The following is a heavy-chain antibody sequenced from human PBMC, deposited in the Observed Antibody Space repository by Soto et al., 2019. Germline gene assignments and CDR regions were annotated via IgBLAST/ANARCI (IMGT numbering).Heavy chain of an antibody. CDR2: IDKVGTDS. J-gene: IGHJ6*03. Sequence: EVQLVESGGGLVQPGGSLRLSCAASEFTFSGRSVHWVRQAPGKGLVWVSGIDKVGTDSTYSDSVKGRFTSSRDNAKNTVYLQMSSRRAEDTAVYYCDRGWFGPDVWGKGTTVTVSS. CDR1: EFTFSGRS. V-gene: IGHV3-74*01. CDR3: DRGWFGPDV. D-gene: IGHD3-10*01.